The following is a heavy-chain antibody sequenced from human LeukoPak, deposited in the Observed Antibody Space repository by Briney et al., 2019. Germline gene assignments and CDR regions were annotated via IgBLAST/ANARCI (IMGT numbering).Heavy chain of an antibody. CDR2: ISAYNGNT. D-gene: IGHD6-13*01. CDR3: ARDPGIAAAAPYSYYGMDV. V-gene: IGHV1-18*04. J-gene: IGHJ6*04. Sequence: ASVKVSCKASGYTFTSYGISWVRQAPGQGLEWMGWISAYNGNTNYAQKLQGRVTMTTDTSTSTVYMELSSLRSEDTAVYYCARDPGIAAAAPYSYYGMDVWGKGTTVTVSS. CDR1: GYTFTSYG.